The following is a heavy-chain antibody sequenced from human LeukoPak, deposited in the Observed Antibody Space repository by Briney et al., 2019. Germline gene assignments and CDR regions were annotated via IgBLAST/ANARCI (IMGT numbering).Heavy chain of an antibody. CDR1: GGSISSGDYY. Sequence: ASETLSLTCTVSGGSISSGDYYWSWIRQPPGKGLEWIGYIYYSGSTYYNPSLKSRVTISVDTSKNQFSLKLSSVTAADTAVYYCARGGHYSYGALGFDYWGQGTLVTVSP. J-gene: IGHJ4*02. V-gene: IGHV4-30-4*08. CDR2: IYYSGST. CDR3: ARGGHYSYGALGFDY. D-gene: IGHD5-18*01.